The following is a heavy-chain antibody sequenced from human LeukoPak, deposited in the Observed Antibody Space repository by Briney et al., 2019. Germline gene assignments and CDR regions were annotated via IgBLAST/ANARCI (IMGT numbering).Heavy chain of an antibody. CDR2: IYYSGST. Sequence: SETLSLTCTVSGGSLSSYYWSWIRQPPGKGLEWIGYIYYSGSTNYNPSLKSRVTISVDTSKNQFSLKLSSVTAADTAVYYCARGGGRDYDFWSGYSAHDAFDIWGQGTMVTVSS. CDR3: ARGGGRDYDFWSGYSAHDAFDI. D-gene: IGHD3-3*01. V-gene: IGHV4-59*01. J-gene: IGHJ3*02. CDR1: GGSLSSYY.